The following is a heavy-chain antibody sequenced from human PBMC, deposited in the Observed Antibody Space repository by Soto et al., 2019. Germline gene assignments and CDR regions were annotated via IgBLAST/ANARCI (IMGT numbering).Heavy chain of an antibody. CDR2: IYDGGRT. V-gene: IGHV4-30-4*01. CDR3: ARGPSGDKVDS. Sequence: IRQSPDMGLEWIGHIYDGGRTYNNPSLESRVTMSVDTSKSQLSLTLSSVSAADTAVYYCARGPSGDKVDSWGQGTLVTVSS. J-gene: IGHJ4*02. D-gene: IGHD7-27*01.